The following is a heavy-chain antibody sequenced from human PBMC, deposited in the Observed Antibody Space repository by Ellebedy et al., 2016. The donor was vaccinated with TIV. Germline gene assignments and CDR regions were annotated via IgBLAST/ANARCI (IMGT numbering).Heavy chain of an antibody. CDR1: GYSFTRQW. Sequence: GESLKISCKGSGYSFTRQWIAWVRQMPGKGLEWMGIIYPGDSGDSDIRYSPSFQGQVTISADRSSSIANLQWSSLKASDTAMYYCARRNLDYSSSSYLYWGQGTLLTVSS. D-gene: IGHD6-6*01. CDR3: ARRNLDYSSSSYLY. V-gene: IGHV5-51*01. CDR2: IYPGDSGDSDI. J-gene: IGHJ4*02.